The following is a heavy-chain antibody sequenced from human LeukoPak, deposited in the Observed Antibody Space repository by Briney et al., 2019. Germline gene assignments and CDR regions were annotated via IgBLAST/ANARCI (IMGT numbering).Heavy chain of an antibody. CDR1: GGSISSYY. J-gene: IGHJ4*02. CDR2: IYYSGST. Sequence: SETLSLTCTVPGGSISSYYWSWIRQPPGKGLEWIGHIYYSGSTKYNPSLKSRVTISVDTSKNQFSLKLSSVTAADTAVYYCARQLYSSGWYGFDYWGQGTLVTVSS. CDR3: ARQLYSSGWYGFDY. D-gene: IGHD6-19*01. V-gene: IGHV4-59*01.